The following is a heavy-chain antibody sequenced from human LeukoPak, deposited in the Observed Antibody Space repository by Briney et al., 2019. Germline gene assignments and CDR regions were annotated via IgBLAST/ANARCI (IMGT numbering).Heavy chain of an antibody. CDR1: GFSFSTYS. D-gene: IGHD6-19*01. CDR2: IYNSGSKT. CDR3: SKDVVPDSGWDLDY. J-gene: IGHJ4*02. Sequence: GGSLRLSCTASGFSFSTYSMTWVRQGPGKGLEWVSSIYNSGSKTFYADSVKGRFTISRDNSKNTLYLQMNSLTAEDTAIYYCSKDVVPDSGWDLDYWGQGTLVTVSS. V-gene: IGHV3-23*03.